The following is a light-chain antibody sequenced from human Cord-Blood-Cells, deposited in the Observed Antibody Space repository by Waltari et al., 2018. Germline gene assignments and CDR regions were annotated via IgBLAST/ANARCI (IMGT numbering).Light chain of an antibody. CDR3: NSLDSSGNPNWV. J-gene: IGLJ3*02. CDR1: SLRSFY. Sequence: SSELTQDPAVSVALGQTVRITCQGDSLRSFYASWNQQKPGQAPVLVIYGKNNRPSGIPDRVSGTSAGNTASLTITGAQAEDGADYYCNSLDSSGNPNWVFGGGTKLTVL. V-gene: IGLV3-19*01. CDR2: GKN.